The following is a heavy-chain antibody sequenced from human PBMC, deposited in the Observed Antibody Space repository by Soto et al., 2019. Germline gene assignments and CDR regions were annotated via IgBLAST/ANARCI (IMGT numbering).Heavy chain of an antibody. J-gene: IGHJ5*02. V-gene: IGHV4-34*01. CDR3: ARDWYSSSWFDP. CDR2: INDGGDI. Sequence: SETLSLTCAVYGGSFSGYQWSWIRQTPGKGLEWIGGINDGGDINYNPSLKSRVTILVDSPKKQISLRLSPVTAADTAVYYCARDWYSSSWFDPWGQGTLVTVSS. CDR1: GGSFSGYQ. D-gene: IGHD6-6*01.